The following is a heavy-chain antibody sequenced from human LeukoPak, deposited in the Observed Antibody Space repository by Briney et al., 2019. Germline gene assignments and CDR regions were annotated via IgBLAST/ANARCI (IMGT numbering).Heavy chain of an antibody. CDR3: TTAEYSYANPGYAFDI. CDR2: IKSKTDGGTT. V-gene: IGHV3-15*01. Sequence: GGSLRLSCAASGFTFSNAWMSWVRQAPGEGLEWVGRIKSKTDGGTTDYAAPVKGRFTISRDDSKNTLYLQMNSLKTEDTAVYYCTTAEYSYANPGYAFDIWGQGTMVTVPS. CDR1: GFTFSNAW. J-gene: IGHJ3*02. D-gene: IGHD5-18*01.